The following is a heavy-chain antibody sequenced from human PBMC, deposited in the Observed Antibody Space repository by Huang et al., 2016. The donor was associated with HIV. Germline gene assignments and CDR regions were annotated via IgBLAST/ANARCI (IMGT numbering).Heavy chain of an antibody. D-gene: IGHD2-15*01. V-gene: IGHV3-48*04. Sequence: EVQLVESGGGLVQPGTSLRLSCAASGFTFGDFNMNWVRQAQRKGLDGMSYISSSGNSKRYADSVKGRFTISRDNARNSLYLQLKSLGVEDTAVYYCARESCSGGTCYLFDFWGQGVLVTVSS. CDR1: GFTFGDFN. J-gene: IGHJ4*02. CDR2: ISSSGNSK. CDR3: ARESCSGGTCYLFDF.